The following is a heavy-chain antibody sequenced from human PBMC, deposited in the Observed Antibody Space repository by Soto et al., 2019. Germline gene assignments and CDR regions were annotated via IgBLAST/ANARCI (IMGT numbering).Heavy chain of an antibody. J-gene: IGHJ6*02. CDR1: GFAFSSYS. D-gene: IGHD3-9*01. Sequence: GGSLRLSCAASGFAFSSYSMNWVRQAPWKGLEWVSSISSSSSYIYYADSVKGRFTISRDNAKNSLYLQMNSLRAEDTAVYYCARDGAYYDILTGYYPPYGMDVWGQGTTVTVSS. CDR3: ARDGAYYDILTGYYPPYGMDV. CDR2: ISSSSSYI. V-gene: IGHV3-21*01.